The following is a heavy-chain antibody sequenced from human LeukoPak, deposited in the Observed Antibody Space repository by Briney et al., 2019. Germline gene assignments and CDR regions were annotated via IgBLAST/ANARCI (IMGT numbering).Heavy chain of an antibody. CDR3: ARAEYYYGSGSYSLPNYYYYYYMDV. J-gene: IGHJ6*03. D-gene: IGHD3-10*01. CDR2: ISAYNGNT. V-gene: IGHV1-18*01. CDR1: GYTFTSYG. Sequence: GASVKVTCKASGYTFTSYGISWVRQAPGQGLEWMGGISAYNGNTNYAQKLQGRVTMTTDTSTSTAYMELRSLRCDDTAVYYCARAEYYYGSGSYSLPNYYYYYYMDVWGKGTTVTVSS.